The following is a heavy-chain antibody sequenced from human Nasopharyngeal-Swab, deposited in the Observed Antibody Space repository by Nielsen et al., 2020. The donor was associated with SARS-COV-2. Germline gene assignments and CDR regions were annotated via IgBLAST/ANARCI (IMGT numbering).Heavy chain of an antibody. D-gene: IGHD6-13*01. CDR3: ARDRWAAAANIFLDS. V-gene: IGHV3-21*05. CDR2: MSCHSRDI. J-gene: IGHJ4*02. CDR1: GFSFSNYS. Sequence: GEALKISCDASGFSFSNYSMNWVRQAPGKGLEWLSYMSCHSRDIFYADSVKGRFTISRDNTKNFLYLDMNSLRVEDTAVYYCARDRWAAAANIFLDSWGQGTPVTVSS.